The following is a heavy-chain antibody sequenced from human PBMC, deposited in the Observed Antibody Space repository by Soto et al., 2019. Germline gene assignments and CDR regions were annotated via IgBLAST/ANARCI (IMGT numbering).Heavy chain of an antibody. J-gene: IGHJ3*01. V-gene: IGHV3-53*01. CDR1: GLTVSGKKY. CDR2: LYDVDGT. D-gene: IGHD1-1*01. Sequence: DVQLVESGGGLIQPGESLRLSCAAFGLTVSGKKYVAWVRQAPGKGLEWISALYDVDGTYYADSVKGRFTTTSDSSKTTVYLQMNGLRPDDTAVYYCASWHEREHAYDVWGRGTTVTVSS. CDR3: ASWHEREHAYDV.